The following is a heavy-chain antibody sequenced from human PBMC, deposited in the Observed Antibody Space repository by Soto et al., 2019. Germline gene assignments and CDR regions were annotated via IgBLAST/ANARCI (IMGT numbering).Heavy chain of an antibody. CDR2: IYYSGST. CDR3: ARDSGDGCNYPWLDY. CDR1: GGSVSSGSYY. D-gene: IGHD5-12*01. V-gene: IGHV4-61*01. J-gene: IGHJ4*02. Sequence: SETLSLTCTVSGGSVSSGSYYWSWIRQPPGKGLEWIGYIYYSGSTNYNPSLKSRVTISVDTSKNQFSLKLSSVTAADTAVYYCARDSGDGCNYPWLDYWGQGTLLTVSS.